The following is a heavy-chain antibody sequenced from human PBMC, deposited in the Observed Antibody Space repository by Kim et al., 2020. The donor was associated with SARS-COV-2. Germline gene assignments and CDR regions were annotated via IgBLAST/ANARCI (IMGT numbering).Heavy chain of an antibody. J-gene: IGHJ4*02. CDR3: ARVGYCSRRTCSQPPFNS. CDR2: VYYTGRA. D-gene: IGHD2-15*01. Sequence: SETLSLTCTVSGDSVSSSAHYWGWIRQPPGKGLEWIGNVYYTGRAYYNPSLNGRVTIFGDTSRNQLSLHLSAVTAADTAVYFCARVGYCSRRTCSQPPFNSWGQGILVTVSS. CDR1: GDSVSSSAHY. V-gene: IGHV4-39*02.